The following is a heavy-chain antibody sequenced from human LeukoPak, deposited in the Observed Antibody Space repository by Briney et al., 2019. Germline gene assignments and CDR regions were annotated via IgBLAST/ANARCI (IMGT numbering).Heavy chain of an antibody. CDR1: GFTFSSYS. D-gene: IGHD4-17*01. V-gene: IGHV3-21*01. J-gene: IGHJ6*02. Sequence: GGSLRLSCAASGFTFSSYSMDWVRQAPGKGLEWVSSISSSSSYIYYADSVKGRFTISRDNSKNTLYLQMNSLRAEDTAVYYCARDGSYGDNYGMDVWGQGTTVTVSS. CDR2: ISSSSSYI. CDR3: ARDGSYGDNYGMDV.